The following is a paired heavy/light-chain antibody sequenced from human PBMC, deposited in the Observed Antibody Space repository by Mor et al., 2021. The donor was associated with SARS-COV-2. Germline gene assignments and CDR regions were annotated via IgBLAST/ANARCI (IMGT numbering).Light chain of an antibody. J-gene: IGKJ4*01. CDR2: WAS. CDR3: QQYYSTIT. V-gene: IGKV4-1*01. CDR1: QSVLYSSNNKNY. Sequence: DIVMTQSPDSLAVSLGERATINCKSSQSVLYSSNNKNYLAWYQQKPGQPPKLLIYWASTRESGVPDRFSGSGSGTDFTLTISSLQAEDVAVYYCQQYYSTITFGGGTKVEIK.
Heavy chain of an antibody. D-gene: IGHD6-19*01. J-gene: IGHJ2*01. CDR1: GGSISSYY. V-gene: IGHV4-59*01. CDR3: ARDRRKRQWLALYWYFDL. CDR2: IYYSGST. Sequence: QVQLQESGPGLVKPSETLSLTCTVSGGSISSYYWSWIRQPPGKGLEWIGYIYYSGSTNYNPSLKSRVTISVDTSKNQFSLKLSSVTAADTAVYYCARDRRKRQWLALYWYFDLWGRGTLVTVSS.